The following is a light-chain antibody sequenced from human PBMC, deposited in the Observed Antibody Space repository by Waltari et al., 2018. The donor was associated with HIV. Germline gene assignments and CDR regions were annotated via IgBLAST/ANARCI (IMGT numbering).Light chain of an antibody. CDR2: LGS. Sequence: IVMTQSPLSLPVTPGEPASISCRSSQSLLHRNGYNYLDWYLQKPGQSPQVLMYLGSSRASGVPDRFSGSGSGTDFTLKISRVEAEDVGLYYCMQALQTPITFGQGTRLEIK. CDR3: MQALQTPIT. V-gene: IGKV2-28*01. J-gene: IGKJ5*01. CDR1: QSLLHRNGYNY.